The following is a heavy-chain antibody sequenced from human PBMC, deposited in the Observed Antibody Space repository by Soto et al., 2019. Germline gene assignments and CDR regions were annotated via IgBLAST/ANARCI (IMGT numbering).Heavy chain of an antibody. Sequence: QVQLVESGGGVVQPGRYLRLCCAASRFTFSNYGMPWVRQAPGKGLEWVAVISYDGSNKYYADSVKGRFTISRDNSKNTLYLQMNSLRAEDTAVYYCAKHYDFWLYGMDVWGQGTTVTVSS. CDR3: AKHYDFWLYGMDV. J-gene: IGHJ6*02. V-gene: IGHV3-30*18. CDR1: RFTFSNYG. D-gene: IGHD3-3*01. CDR2: ISYDGSNK.